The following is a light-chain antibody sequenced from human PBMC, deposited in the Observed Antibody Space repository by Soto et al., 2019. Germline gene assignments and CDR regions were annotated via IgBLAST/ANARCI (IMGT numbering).Light chain of an antibody. J-gene: IGKJ1*01. Sequence: EIVMTQSPATLSVSPGERATLSCRASQSVGSDLAWYQHKPGQAPSLLIYGASTRATGTPARFSASGSGTEFTLTISSLQSEDFAVYYCQQYNNWPRTFGQGTKVEIK. V-gene: IGKV3-15*01. CDR1: QSVGSD. CDR3: QQYNNWPRT. CDR2: GAS.